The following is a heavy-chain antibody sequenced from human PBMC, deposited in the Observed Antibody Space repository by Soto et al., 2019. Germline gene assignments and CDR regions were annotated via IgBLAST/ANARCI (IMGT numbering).Heavy chain of an antibody. D-gene: IGHD6-13*01. V-gene: IGHV1-18*01. CDR2: ISAYNGNT. CDR1: GYTFTSYG. CDR3: ARGGGIYSSSWAYYYYYGMDV. Sequence: ASVKVSCKASGYTFTSYGISWVRQAPGQGLERMGWISAYNGNTNYAQKLQGRVTMTTDTSTSTAYKELRSLRSDDTAVYYCARGGGIYSSSWAYYYYYGMDVWGQGTTVTVSS. J-gene: IGHJ6*02.